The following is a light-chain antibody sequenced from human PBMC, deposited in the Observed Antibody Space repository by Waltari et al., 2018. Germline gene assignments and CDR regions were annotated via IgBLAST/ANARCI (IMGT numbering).Light chain of an antibody. CDR1: RSVSSTY. CDR3: QQYGNSPFT. J-gene: IGKJ2*01. CDR2: DVS. Sequence: ELVLTQSPGTLSLSPGERATLSCRASRSVSSTYLAWYRQKPGQAPSLVIHDVSSRATGIPDRFSGSGSGTYVTLTISRLEPEDFAVYYCQQYGNSPFTFGRGTKLEIK. V-gene: IGKV3-20*01.